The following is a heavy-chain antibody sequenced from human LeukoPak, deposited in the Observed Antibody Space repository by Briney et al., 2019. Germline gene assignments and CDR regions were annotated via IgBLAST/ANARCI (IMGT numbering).Heavy chain of an antibody. D-gene: IGHD3-3*01. CDR3: ASLTRGSGYHDAFDI. Sequence: SETLSLTCAVYGGSFSGYYWSWIRQPPGKGLEWIGEINHSGSTNYNPSLKSRVTISVDTSKNQFPLKLSSVTAADTAVYYCASLTRGSGYHDAFDIWGQGTMVTVSS. J-gene: IGHJ3*02. CDR2: INHSGST. V-gene: IGHV4-34*01. CDR1: GGSFSGYY.